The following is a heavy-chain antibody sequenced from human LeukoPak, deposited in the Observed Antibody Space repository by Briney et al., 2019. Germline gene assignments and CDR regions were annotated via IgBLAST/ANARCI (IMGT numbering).Heavy chain of an antibody. J-gene: IGHJ4*02. CDR3: ARENFNYDILTGYYYFDS. V-gene: IGHV1-2*02. D-gene: IGHD3-9*01. CDR2: INPNSGGT. Sequence: ASVTVSCKASGYTFTGYYMHWVRQAPGQGLEWMGWINPNSGGTNYAQKFQGRVTMTRDTSISTAYMELSSLRSDDTAVYYCARENFNYDILTGYYYFDSWGQGTLVTVSS. CDR1: GYTFTGYY.